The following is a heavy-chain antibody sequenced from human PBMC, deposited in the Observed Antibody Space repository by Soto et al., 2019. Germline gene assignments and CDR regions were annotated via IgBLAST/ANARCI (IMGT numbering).Heavy chain of an antibody. CDR2: ISSSSSYI. J-gene: IGHJ6*02. CDR1: GFTFSSYS. Sequence: GGSLRLSCAASGFTFSSYSMNWVRQAPGKGLEWVSSISSSSSYIYYADSVKGRFTISRDNAKNSLYLQMNSLRAEDTAVYYCARDVLSAGTHYGMDVWGQGTTVTVSS. D-gene: IGHD6-13*01. CDR3: ARDVLSAGTHYGMDV. V-gene: IGHV3-21*01.